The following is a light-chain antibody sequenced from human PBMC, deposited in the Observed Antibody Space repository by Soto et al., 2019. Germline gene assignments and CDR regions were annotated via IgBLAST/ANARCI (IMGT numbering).Light chain of an antibody. J-gene: IGLJ2*01. V-gene: IGLV1-44*01. CDR2: TNN. CDR1: SSNIGSNH. CDR3: AAWDDSLKALL. Sequence: QSVLTQSPSVSGTPGQTVTISCSGSSSNIGSNHVNWYQHLPGTAPKLLIFTNNQRPSGVPDRFSGSKSGTSASLAISGLQSEDEADFYCAAWDDSLKALLFGGGTKLTVL.